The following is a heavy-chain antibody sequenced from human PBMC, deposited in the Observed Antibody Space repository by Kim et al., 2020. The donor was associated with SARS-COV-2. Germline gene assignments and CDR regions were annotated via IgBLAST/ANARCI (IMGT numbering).Heavy chain of an antibody. V-gene: IGHV1-46*01. J-gene: IGHJ4*02. CDR2: INPSGGST. Sequence: ASVKVSCKASGYTFTSYYMHWVRQAPGQGLEWMGIINPSGGSTSYAQKFQGRVTMTRDTSTSTVYMELSSLRSEDTAVYYCARMGCGGMGEKYCDYWGQGTLVTVSS. CDR1: GYTFTSYY. CDR3: ARMGCGGMGEKYCDY. D-gene: IGHD2-21*01.